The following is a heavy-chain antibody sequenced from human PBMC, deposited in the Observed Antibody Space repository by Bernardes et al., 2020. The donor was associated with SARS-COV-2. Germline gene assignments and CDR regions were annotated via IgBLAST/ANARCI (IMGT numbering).Heavy chain of an antibody. J-gene: IGHJ6*02. Sequence: GGSLRLSCAASGFTFSSYAMHWVRQAPGKGLEWVAVISYDGSNKYYADSVKGRFTISRDNSKNTLYLQMNSLRTEDTAVYYCASGTELLGPMYYYYYGMDVWGLGTTVTVSS. V-gene: IGHV3-30-3*01. D-gene: IGHD3-16*01. CDR2: ISYDGSNK. CDR1: GFTFSSYA. CDR3: ASGTELLGPMYYYYYGMDV.